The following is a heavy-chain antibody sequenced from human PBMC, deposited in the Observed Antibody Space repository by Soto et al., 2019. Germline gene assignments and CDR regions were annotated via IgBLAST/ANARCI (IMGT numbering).Heavy chain of an antibody. Sequence: QVQLVQSGTEVKKPGSSVKVSCKASGGTFSRHAVNWVRQAPGQGLEWMGAILPIVDATNDAQKFQDRVTITADESTGTVYIELRSLRSEDTAVYFFAGAPPNDDGDHDAFDIWGQGTLVIVSS. CDR2: ILPIVDAT. J-gene: IGHJ3*02. CDR1: GGTFSRHA. CDR3: AGAPPNDDGDHDAFDI. D-gene: IGHD4-17*01. V-gene: IGHV1-69*12.